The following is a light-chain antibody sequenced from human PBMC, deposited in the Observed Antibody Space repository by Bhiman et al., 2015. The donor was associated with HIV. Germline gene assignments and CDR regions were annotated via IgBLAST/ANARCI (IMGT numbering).Light chain of an antibody. CDR3: QSYDSSLSGLWV. V-gene: IGLV1-40*01. J-gene: IGLJ2*01. CDR1: RSNIGAGYD. CDR2: GNT. Sequence: QSMLTQPPSVSGAPGQRVTISCTGSRSNIGAGYDVHWYQNLPGTAPRLLIYGNTNRPSGVPDRFSGSKSGTSASLAITGLQAEDEADYYCQSYDSSLSGLWVFGGGTKLTVL.